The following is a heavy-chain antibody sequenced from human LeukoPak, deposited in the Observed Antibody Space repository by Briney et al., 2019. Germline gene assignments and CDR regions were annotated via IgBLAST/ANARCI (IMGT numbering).Heavy chain of an antibody. CDR1: GGSVSSTTYY. D-gene: IGHD1-26*01. J-gene: IGHJ5*02. CDR3: ARQGANANWFDP. V-gene: IGHV4-39*01. Sequence: SETLSLTCTVSGGSVSSTTYYWSWIRQPPGKGLEWIASINYSGSTYYNPSLKSRVTISVDTSENQFSLQLSSVTAADTAVYYCARQGANANWFDPWGQGTLVTVSS. CDR2: INYSGST.